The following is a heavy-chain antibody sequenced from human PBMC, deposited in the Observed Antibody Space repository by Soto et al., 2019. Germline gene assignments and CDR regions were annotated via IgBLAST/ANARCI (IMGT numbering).Heavy chain of an antibody. Sequence: PGGSLRLSCAASGFTFSNYAMSWVRQAPGKGLQWVSTVTSSGGSTYYADSVKGRFTISRDNSKNTLSLQMNSLRVEDTAVYYCAKVGSYGYLYYFDYWG. CDR3: AKVGSYGYLYYFDY. J-gene: IGHJ4*01. D-gene: IGHD3-16*01. CDR1: GFTFSNYA. CDR2: VTSSGGST. V-gene: IGHV3-23*01.